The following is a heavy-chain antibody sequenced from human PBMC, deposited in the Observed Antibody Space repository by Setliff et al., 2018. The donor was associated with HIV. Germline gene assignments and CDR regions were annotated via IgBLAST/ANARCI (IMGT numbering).Heavy chain of an antibody. CDR1: GFSFSKYS. J-gene: IGHJ3*01. V-gene: IGHV3-7*01. D-gene: IGHD3-3*01. CDR2: IKEDGSAT. Sequence: GGSLRLSCAAFGFSFSKYSMSWVRQAPGKGLEWVANIKEDGSATYYVESVRGRFTISSDNPNNLLYLQMDSLRGEDTAVYYCAREGVHHNFWSGYTYYYGLDVWGQGTTVTVSS. CDR3: AREGVHHNFWSGYTYYYGLDV.